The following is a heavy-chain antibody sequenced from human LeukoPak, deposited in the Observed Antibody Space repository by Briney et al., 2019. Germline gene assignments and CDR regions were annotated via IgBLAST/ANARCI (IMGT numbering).Heavy chain of an antibody. D-gene: IGHD3-22*01. V-gene: IGHV4-59*01. CDR1: GGSISSYY. Sequence: PSETLSLTCTVSGGSISSYYWSWIRQPPGKGLVWIGYIYYSGSTNYNPSLKSRVTISVDTPKNQFSLKLSSVTAADTAVYYCARAFDYYDSSGYYYYAFHIWGQGTMVTVSS. J-gene: IGHJ3*02. CDR2: IYYSGST. CDR3: ARAFDYYDSSGYYYYAFHI.